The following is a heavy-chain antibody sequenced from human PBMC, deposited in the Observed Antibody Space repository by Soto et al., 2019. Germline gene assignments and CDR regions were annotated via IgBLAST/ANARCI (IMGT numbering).Heavy chain of an antibody. CDR1: GFTFSGHW. CDR3: ARGRGTYYADS. CDR2: IDTDGSTGGT. J-gene: IGHJ5*01. Sequence: PGGSLRLSCEASGFTFSGHWMHWVRRAPGKGLVWVSHIDTDGSTGGTSYADSVKGRFTVSRDDSNDRLYLQMNDLRVEDTAVYHCARGRGTYYADSWGQGTLVTV. D-gene: IGHD1-26*01. V-gene: IGHV3-74*03.